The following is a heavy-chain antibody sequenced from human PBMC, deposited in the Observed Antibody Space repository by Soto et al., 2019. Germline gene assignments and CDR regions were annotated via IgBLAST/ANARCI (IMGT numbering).Heavy chain of an antibody. CDR1: GFTFRDFA. Sequence: GGSLRLSCLASGFTFRDFAMTWVRHVPGRGLEWVASLDGAGGSTYYAESVRGRFSISRDNSQNTLFLQMKRLTVDDTAIYYCAAPRDEYGSGVSWFTYGMDIWGQGTTVTASS. J-gene: IGHJ6*02. CDR3: AAPRDEYGSGVSWFTYGMDI. CDR2: LDGAGGST. V-gene: IGHV3-23*01. D-gene: IGHD3-10*01.